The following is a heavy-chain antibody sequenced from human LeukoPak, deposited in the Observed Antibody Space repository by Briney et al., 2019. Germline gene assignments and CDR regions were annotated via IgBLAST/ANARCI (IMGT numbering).Heavy chain of an antibody. V-gene: IGHV3-9*01. CDR1: GFTFGDYA. CDR2: ISWNSGSI. D-gene: IGHD1-26*01. Sequence: PGRSLTLSCAASGFTFGDYAMHWVRQAPGKGLEWVSGISWNSGSIGYADSVKGRFTISRDNAKNSLYLQMNSLRAEDTALYYCAKDRSSSGSYSFDYWGQGTLVTVSS. CDR3: AKDRSSSGSYSFDY. J-gene: IGHJ4*02.